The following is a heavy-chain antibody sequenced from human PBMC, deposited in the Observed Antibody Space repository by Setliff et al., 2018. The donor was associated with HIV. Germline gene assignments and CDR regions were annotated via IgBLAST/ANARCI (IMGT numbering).Heavy chain of an antibody. Sequence: PSETLSLTCTVSGDSITSNDDYWGWIRQPPGKGLEWIGIIHYNGRAYYDPSLKSRVSIPVDSSQTHFSLRLRSVTASDSAVYYCARYRSKLDWFAPWGQGALVTVSS. CDR1: GDSITSNDDY. CDR3: ARYRSKLDWFAP. CDR2: IHYNGRA. V-gene: IGHV4-39*02. D-gene: IGHD1-26*01. J-gene: IGHJ5*02.